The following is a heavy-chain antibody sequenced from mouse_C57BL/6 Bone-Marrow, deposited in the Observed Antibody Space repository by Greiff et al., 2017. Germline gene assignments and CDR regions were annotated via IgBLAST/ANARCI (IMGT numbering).Heavy chain of an antibody. D-gene: IGHD2-2*01. CDR3: ARSGVTTRGFAY. V-gene: IGHV1-82*01. Sequence: VQLQQSGPELVKPGASVKISCKASGYAFSSSWMNWVKQRPGKGLEWIGRIYPGDGDTNYNGKFKGKATLTAAKSSSTAYMQLSSLTSEDAAVYFCARSGVTTRGFAYWGQGTLVTVSA. CDR2: IYPGDGDT. J-gene: IGHJ3*01. CDR1: GYAFSSSW.